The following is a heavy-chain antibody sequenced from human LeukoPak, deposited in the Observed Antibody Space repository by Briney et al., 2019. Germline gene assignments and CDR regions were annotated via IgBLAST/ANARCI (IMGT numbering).Heavy chain of an antibody. J-gene: IGHJ5*02. Sequence: AASVKVSCKASGYTFTGYYMHWVRQAPGQGLEWMGIINPSGGSTSYAQKFQGRVTMTRDTSTSTVYMGLSSLRSEDTAVYYCARPYYPDYGGDLPLRTPNWFDPWGQGTLVTVSS. CDR1: GYTFTGYY. CDR3: ARPYYPDYGGDLPLRTPNWFDP. D-gene: IGHD2-21*02. V-gene: IGHV1-46*01. CDR2: INPSGGST.